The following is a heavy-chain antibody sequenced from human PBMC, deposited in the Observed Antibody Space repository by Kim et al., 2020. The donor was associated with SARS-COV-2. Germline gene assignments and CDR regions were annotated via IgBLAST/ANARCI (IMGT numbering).Heavy chain of an antibody. CDR1: GFTFSSYA. CDR3: AKDPSPPYSGSYPRFDY. V-gene: IGHV3-23*01. CDR2: ISGSGGST. J-gene: IGHJ4*02. D-gene: IGHD1-26*01. Sequence: GGSLRLSCAASGFTFSSYAMSWVRQAPGKGLEWVSAISGSGGSTYYADSVKGRFTISRDNSKNTLYLQMNSLRAEDTAVYYCAKDPSPPYSGSYPRFDYWGQGTLVTVSS.